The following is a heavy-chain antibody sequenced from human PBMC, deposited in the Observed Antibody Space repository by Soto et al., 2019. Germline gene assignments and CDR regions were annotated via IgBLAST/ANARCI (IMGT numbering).Heavy chain of an antibody. Sequence: EVQMMESGGNLVHPGGSLRPSWGAFGFSATTTNMNWVRQAPGKGLGWVSIIYTGDNRNYADSVRGRFTISRDNSENTLYLQMDRLTVEDTAVYFCARSSGWNRLDYWGLGTLVTVSS. V-gene: IGHV3-66*01. CDR2: IYTGDNR. CDR1: GFSATTTN. CDR3: ARSSGWNRLDY. D-gene: IGHD6-19*01. J-gene: IGHJ4*02.